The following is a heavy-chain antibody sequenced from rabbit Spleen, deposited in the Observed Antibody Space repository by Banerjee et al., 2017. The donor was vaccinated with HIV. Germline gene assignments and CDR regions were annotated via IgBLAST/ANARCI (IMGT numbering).Heavy chain of an antibody. Sequence: QSLEESGGDLVKPGASLTLTCTASGVSFSGRSYMCWVRQAPGKGLEWIACIDAGSSGFSYFASWAKGRFTISKTSSTTVTLQVTSLTAADTATYFCARDTSSSFSSYGMDLWGPGTLVTVS. D-gene: IGHD1-1*01. CDR1: GVSFSGRSY. CDR2: IDAGSSGFS. J-gene: IGHJ6*01. V-gene: IGHV1S40*01. CDR3: ARDTSSSFSSYGMDL.